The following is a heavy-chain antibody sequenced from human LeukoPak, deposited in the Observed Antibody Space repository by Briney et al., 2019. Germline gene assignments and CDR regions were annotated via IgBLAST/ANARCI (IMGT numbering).Heavy chain of an antibody. Sequence: ASVKVSCKASGYTFTGYYMHWVRQAPGQGLEWMGIINPSGGSTSYAQKFQGRVTMTRDTSTSTVYMELSGLRSEDTAVYYCARAPAYCGGDCYPDYWGQGTLVTVSS. CDR1: GYTFTGYY. CDR2: INPSGGST. D-gene: IGHD2-21*01. CDR3: ARAPAYCGGDCYPDY. V-gene: IGHV1-46*03. J-gene: IGHJ4*02.